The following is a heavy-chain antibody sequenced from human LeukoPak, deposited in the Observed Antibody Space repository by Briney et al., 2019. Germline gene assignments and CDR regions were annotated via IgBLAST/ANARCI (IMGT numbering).Heavy chain of an antibody. V-gene: IGHV4-4*02. J-gene: IGHJ6*02. CDR2: IYHSGST. D-gene: IGHD4-17*01. Sequence: SETLSLTCGVSGGPISSSNWWSWVRQPPGKGLEWIGEIYHSGSTNYNPSLKSRVTISVDTSKNQFSLKLSSVTAADTAVYYCARVSTTTVTNRYYYYGMDVWGQGTTVTVSS. CDR3: ARVSTTTVTNRYYYYGMDV. CDR1: GGPISSSNW.